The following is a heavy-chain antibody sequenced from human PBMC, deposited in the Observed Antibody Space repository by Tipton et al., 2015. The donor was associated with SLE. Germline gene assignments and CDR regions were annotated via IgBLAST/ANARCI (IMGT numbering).Heavy chain of an antibody. CDR1: GGSFISSSYY. CDR3: GRPWGESSPYYFDY. V-gene: IGHV4-39*01. CDR2: MYYSGGT. J-gene: IGHJ4*02. D-gene: IGHD3-16*02. Sequence: TLSLTCTVSGGSFISSSYYWGWIRQPPGKGLEWIGSMYYSGGTYYTPSLKSRVTISLDTSKNQFSLKVTSMTAADTAVYYCGRPWGESSPYYFDYWGQGILVTVSS.